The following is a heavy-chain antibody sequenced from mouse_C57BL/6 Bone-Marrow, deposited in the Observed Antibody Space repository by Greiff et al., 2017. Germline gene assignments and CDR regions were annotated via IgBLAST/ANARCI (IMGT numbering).Heavy chain of an antibody. CDR3: ARDYFDY. CDR1: GYTFTSYW. V-gene: IGHV1-69*01. CDR2: IDPSDSYT. Sequence: QVQLQQPGAELVMPGASVKLSCKASGYTFTSYWMHWVKQRPGQGLEWIGEIDPSDSYTNYNQKFKGKSTLTVDKSSSTAYMQLSSLTTEDSAVYYCARDYFDYWGQGTTLTVSS. J-gene: IGHJ2*01.